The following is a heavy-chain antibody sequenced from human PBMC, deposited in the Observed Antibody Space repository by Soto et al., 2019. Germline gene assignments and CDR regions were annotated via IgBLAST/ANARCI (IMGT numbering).Heavy chain of an antibody. Sequence: GGSLRLSCAASGFTFSNYAMSWVRQAPGKGLEWVSIIIASGISTYDADFVKGRFTISRDNSKNTLSLQMNSLRAEDTAVYYCAKGHYFDNSGYYYGTEDSWFDSWGQGTLVTVSS. CDR1: GFTFSNYA. D-gene: IGHD3-22*01. J-gene: IGHJ5*01. CDR3: AKGHYFDNSGYYYGTEDSWFDS. V-gene: IGHV3-23*01. CDR2: IIASGIST.